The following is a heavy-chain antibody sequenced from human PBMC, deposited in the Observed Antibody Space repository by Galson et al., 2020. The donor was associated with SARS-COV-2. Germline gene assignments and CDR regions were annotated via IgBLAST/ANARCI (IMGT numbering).Heavy chain of an antibody. CDR3: ARDTYYYDSSGYYDPHYYYYGMDV. CDR1: GFTFSSYG. J-gene: IGHJ6*02. Sequence: GGSLRLSCAASGFTFSSYGMHWVRQAPGKGLEWVAVIWYDGSNKYYADSVKGRFTISRDNSKNTLYLQMNSLRAEDTAVYYCARDTYYYDSSGYYDPHYYYYGMDVWGQGTTVTVSS. CDR2: IWYDGSNK. V-gene: IGHV3-33*01. D-gene: IGHD3-22*01.